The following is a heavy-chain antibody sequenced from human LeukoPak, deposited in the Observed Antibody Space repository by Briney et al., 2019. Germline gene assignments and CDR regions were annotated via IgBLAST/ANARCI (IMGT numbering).Heavy chain of an antibody. J-gene: IGHJ3*02. V-gene: IGHV3-7*01. CDR3: ARSRGLRHYYDSSGSLNFDI. D-gene: IGHD3-22*01. CDR2: IKQDGSEK. CDR1: GFTFSSYW. Sequence: GGSLRLSCAASGFTFSSYWMGWVRQAPGKGLEWVANIKQDGSEKYYVDSVKGRFTISRDNAKNSLYLQMNSLRAEDTAVYYCARSRGLRHYYDSSGSLNFDIWGQGTMVTVSS.